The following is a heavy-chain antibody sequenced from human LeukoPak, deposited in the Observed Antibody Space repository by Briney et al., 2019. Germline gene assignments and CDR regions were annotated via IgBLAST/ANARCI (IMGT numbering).Heavy chain of an antibody. Sequence: TSETLSLTCAVYGGSFSGYYWSWIRQLPGKGLEWIGYIYYSGSTNYNPSLKSRVTISVDTSKSQFSLKLSSVTAADTAVYYCARTMKGDFWSGYSYYHYYYMDVWGKGTTVTVSS. J-gene: IGHJ6*03. CDR1: GGSFSGYY. CDR2: IYYSGST. V-gene: IGHV4-59*01. CDR3: ARTMKGDFWSGYSYYHYYYMDV. D-gene: IGHD3-3*01.